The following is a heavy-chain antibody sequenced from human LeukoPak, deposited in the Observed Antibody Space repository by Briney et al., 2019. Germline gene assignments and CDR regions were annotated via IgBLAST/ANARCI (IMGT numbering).Heavy chain of an antibody. J-gene: IGHJ4*02. CDR3: ASTPSYDILTVDY. D-gene: IGHD3-9*01. V-gene: IGHV3-48*01. Sequence: GGSLRLSCAASGFTFSSYSMNWVRQAPGKGLEWVSYISSSSSTIYYADSVKGRFTISRENAKNSLYLQMNSLRAEDTAVYYCASTPSYDILTVDYWGQGTLVTVSS. CDR1: GFTFSSYS. CDR2: ISSSSSTI.